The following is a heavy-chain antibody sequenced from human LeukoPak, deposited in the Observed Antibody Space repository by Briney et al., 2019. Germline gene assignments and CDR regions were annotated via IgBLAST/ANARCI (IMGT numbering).Heavy chain of an antibody. Sequence: GGSLRLSCAASEFTFSNIWMSWVRLAPGKGLEWLANIKEDGSTKYYVDSMKGRFTISRDNAKNSLFLQMNSLRAEDTAIYYCASAGIDGSRNYLLYWGQGTLVTVSS. J-gene: IGHJ4*02. CDR2: IKEDGSTK. CDR3: ASAGIDGSRNYLLY. CDR1: EFTFSNIW. V-gene: IGHV3-7*03. D-gene: IGHD3-10*01.